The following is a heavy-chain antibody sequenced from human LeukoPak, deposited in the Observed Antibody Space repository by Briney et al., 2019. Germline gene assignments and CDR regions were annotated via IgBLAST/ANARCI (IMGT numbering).Heavy chain of an antibody. CDR1: GFNFSNYE. D-gene: IGHD3-16*01. Sequence: QPGGSPRFSCAGSGFNFSNYEMNWVRQAPGKGLEWVSYISSSGSTIYYADSVKGRFTISRGNAKKSLYLQMNSLRAEDTAVYYCTRRGDWGQGTLVTVSS. V-gene: IGHV3-48*03. CDR3: TRRGD. CDR2: ISSSGSTI. J-gene: IGHJ4*02.